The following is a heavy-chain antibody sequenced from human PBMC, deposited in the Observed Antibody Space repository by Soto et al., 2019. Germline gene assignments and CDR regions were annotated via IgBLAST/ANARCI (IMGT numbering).Heavy chain of an antibody. V-gene: IGHV1-69*06. CDR1: GGTFSSYA. Sequence: QVQLVQSGAEVKKPGSSVKVSCKASGGTFSSYAISWVRQAPGQGLEWMGGIIHIFGTANYAQKFQGRVTITADKSTSTAYREMSSLRSEDTAVYYCAAQYYISLVHQYYYYNGRDVWGQGTTVTVSS. CDR2: IIHIFGTA. J-gene: IGHJ6*02. CDR3: AAQYYISLVHQYYYYNGRDV. D-gene: IGHD1-20*01.